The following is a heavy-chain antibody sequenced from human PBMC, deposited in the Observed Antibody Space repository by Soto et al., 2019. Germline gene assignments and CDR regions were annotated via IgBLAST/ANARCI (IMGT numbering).Heavy chain of an antibody. D-gene: IGHD2-2*01. CDR2: INHSGST. V-gene: IGHV4-34*01. Sequence: SETLSLTCAVYGGSFSGYYWSWIRQPPGKGLEWIGEINHSGSTNYNPSLKSRVTISVDTSKNQFSLKLSSVTAADTAVYYCARTRGWSIVVVPAAMRAFDIWGQGTMVTVSS. J-gene: IGHJ3*02. CDR1: GGSFSGYY. CDR3: ARTRGWSIVVVPAAMRAFDI.